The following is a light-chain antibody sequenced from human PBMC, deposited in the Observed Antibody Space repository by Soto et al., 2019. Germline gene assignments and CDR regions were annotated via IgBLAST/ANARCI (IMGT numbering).Light chain of an antibody. CDR1: SSNTGAGYD. Sequence: QSVLTQPPSVSGAPGQRVTISCTGSSSNTGAGYDVHWYQQLPGTAPNLLIYGNSNRPSGVPDRFSGSKSGTSASLAITGLQAEDEADYYCQSYDSSLSGYVFGTGTKLTVL. CDR2: GNS. V-gene: IGLV1-40*01. CDR3: QSYDSSLSGYV. J-gene: IGLJ1*01.